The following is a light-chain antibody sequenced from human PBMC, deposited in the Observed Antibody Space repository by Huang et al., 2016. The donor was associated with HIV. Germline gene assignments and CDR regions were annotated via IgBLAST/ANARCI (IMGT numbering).Light chain of an antibody. CDR2: GAS. J-gene: IGKJ4*01. V-gene: IGKV3-20*01. CDR3: QQYGSSPLT. CDR1: QSVRSSS. Sequence: EIVLTQSPGTLSLSPGERATLSCRASQSVRSSSLAWYQQKPGQSPRLLIFGASNRATAITDRFSGSGYATDFTLTISRLEPEDFAVYYCQQYGSSPLTFGGGTKVEIK.